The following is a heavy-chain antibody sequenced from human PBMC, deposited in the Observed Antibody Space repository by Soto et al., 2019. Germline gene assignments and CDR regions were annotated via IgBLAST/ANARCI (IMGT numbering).Heavy chain of an antibody. CDR1: GFTFSSYW. J-gene: IGHJ6*02. Sequence: GGSLRLSCADSGFTFSSYWMHWVRQAPGKGLVWVSRINSDGSSTSYADSVKGRFTISRDNAKNTLYLQMNSLRAEDTAVYYCARDWGFGYYGMDVWGQGTTVTVSS. V-gene: IGHV3-74*01. CDR2: INSDGSST. D-gene: IGHD3-16*01. CDR3: ARDWGFGYYGMDV.